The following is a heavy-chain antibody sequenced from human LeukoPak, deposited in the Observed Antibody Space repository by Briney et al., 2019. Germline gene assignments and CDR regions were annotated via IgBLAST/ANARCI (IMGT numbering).Heavy chain of an antibody. CDR2: INHSGST. Sequence: SETLSLTCAVYGGSFSGYYWSWIRQPPGKGLEWIGGINHSGSTNYNPSLKSRVTISVDTSKNQFSLKLSSVTVADTAVYYCARRIRPSYCSGGSCYSGSIGYYFDYWGQGTLVTVSS. J-gene: IGHJ4*02. D-gene: IGHD2-15*01. V-gene: IGHV4-34*01. CDR3: ARRIRPSYCSGGSCYSGSIGYYFDY. CDR1: GGSFSGYY.